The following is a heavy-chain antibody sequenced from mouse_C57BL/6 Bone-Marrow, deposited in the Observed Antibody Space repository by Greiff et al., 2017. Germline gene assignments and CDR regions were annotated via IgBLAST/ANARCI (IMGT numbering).Heavy chain of an antibody. CDR3: TRLEFDGGSGDWYCDV. CDR1: GYTFTSYD. J-gene: IGHJ1*03. V-gene: IGHV1-85*01. D-gene: IGHD1-1*02. Sequence: QVQLQQSGPELVKPGASVKLSCKASGYTFTSYDINWVKQRPGQGLEWIGGIDPRDGSTKYNEKFKGKATLTVDTSSSTAYMELHSLTSEDSAVYFWTRLEFDGGSGDWYCDVWGTGTTVTVSS. CDR2: IDPRDGST.